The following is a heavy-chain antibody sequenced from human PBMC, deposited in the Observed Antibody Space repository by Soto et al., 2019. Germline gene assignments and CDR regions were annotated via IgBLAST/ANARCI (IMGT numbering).Heavy chain of an antibody. D-gene: IGHD2-2*01. CDR1: GFTFSSYA. J-gene: IGHJ6*02. CDR2: ISYDGSNK. Sequence: QVQLVESGGGVVQPGRSLRLSCAASGFTFSSYAMHWVRQAPGKGLEWVAVISYDGSNKYYADSVKGRFTISRDNSKNTLYLQMNSLRAEDTAVYYCARDPFRYCSSTSCPDGMDVWGQGTTVTVSS. CDR3: ARDPFRYCSSTSCPDGMDV. V-gene: IGHV3-30-3*01.